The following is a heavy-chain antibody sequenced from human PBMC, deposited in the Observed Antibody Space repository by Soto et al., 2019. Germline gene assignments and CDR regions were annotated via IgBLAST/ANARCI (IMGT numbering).Heavy chain of an antibody. Sequence: QIHLVQSGAEVKKPGASVKVSCKGSGYGFTTYGITWVRQAPGQGLEWMAWISAHNGNTNYAQKLQGRVTVTRDTSTSTASLEPRSLRSDHAAVYYCARGRYGDHWGQGALVTVSS. CDR2: ISAHNGNT. V-gene: IGHV1-18*01. D-gene: IGHD1-1*01. CDR1: GYGFTTYG. CDR3: ARGRYGDH. J-gene: IGHJ4*02.